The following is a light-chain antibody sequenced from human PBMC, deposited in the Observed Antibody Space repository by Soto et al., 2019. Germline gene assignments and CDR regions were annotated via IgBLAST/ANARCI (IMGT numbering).Light chain of an antibody. J-gene: IGKJ1*01. CDR1: QSISSY. CDR3: LQHNTYPRT. Sequence: IQMTQSPSSLSASVGDRVTITCRSSQSISSYLNWYQDKPWKAPKLVTYAASSLQIGVPSRFSGSGSGTDFTITISSLQPEDFATYYCLQHNTYPRTFGQGNKVDIK. CDR2: AAS. V-gene: IGKV1-39*01.